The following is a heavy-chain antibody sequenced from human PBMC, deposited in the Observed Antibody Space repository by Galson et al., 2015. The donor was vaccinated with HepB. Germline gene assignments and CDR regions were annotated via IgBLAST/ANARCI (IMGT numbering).Heavy chain of an antibody. CDR1: GFTFSSYA. Sequence: SLRLSCAASGFTFSSYAMHWVRQAPGKGLEWVAVISYDGSNKYYADSVKGRFTISRDNSKNTLYLQMNSLRAEDTAVYYCARDDGSGWLWDYYFDYWGQGTLVTVSS. J-gene: IGHJ4*02. CDR3: ARDDGSGWLWDYYFDY. CDR2: ISYDGSNK. V-gene: IGHV3-30*04. D-gene: IGHD6-19*01.